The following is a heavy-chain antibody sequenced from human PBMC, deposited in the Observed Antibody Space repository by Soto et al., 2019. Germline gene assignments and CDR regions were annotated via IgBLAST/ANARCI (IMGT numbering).Heavy chain of an antibody. CDR2: IGESGTPT. CDR1: GFTFSSYA. V-gene: IGHV3-23*01. CDR3: ARYIPGVRYYGMDV. J-gene: IGHJ6*02. Sequence: EVQLLESGGGLVQPGGSLRLSCAASGFTFSSYAMKWVRQAPGKGLEWVSLIGESGTPTYYADSVKGRFTISRDNSGKTLFLEMYSLRAEDTAVYYCARYIPGVRYYGMDVWGQGTTVTVS. D-gene: IGHD2-2*01.